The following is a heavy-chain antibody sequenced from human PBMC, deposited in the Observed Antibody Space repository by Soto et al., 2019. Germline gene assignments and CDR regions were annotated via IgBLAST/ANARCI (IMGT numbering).Heavy chain of an antibody. CDR1: GYTFTSYD. CDR2: MNPNSGNT. J-gene: IGHJ6*02. D-gene: IGHD3-3*01. V-gene: IGHV1-8*01. Sequence: ASVKVSCKASGYTFTSYDINWVRQATGQGLEWMGWMNPNSGNTGYAQKFQGRVTMTRNTSISTAYMELSSLRSEDTAVYYCARDRYDFWSGYYTWLGFEDGYYYYGMDVWGQGTTVTVSS. CDR3: ARDRYDFWSGYYTWLGFEDGYYYYGMDV.